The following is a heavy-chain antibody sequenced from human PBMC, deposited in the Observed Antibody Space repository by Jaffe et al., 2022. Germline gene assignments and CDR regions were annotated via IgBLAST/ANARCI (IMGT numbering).Heavy chain of an antibody. CDR1: GYSISSGYY. Sequence: QVQLQESGPGLVKPSETLSLTCAVSGYSISSGYYWGWIRQPPGKGLEWIGSIYHSGSTYYNPSLKSRVTISVDTSKNQFSLKLSSVTAADTAVYYCARLASAEYSSSWGVYFDYWGQGTLVTVSS. CDR2: IYHSGST. J-gene: IGHJ4*02. D-gene: IGHD6-13*01. V-gene: IGHV4-38-2*01. CDR3: ARLASAEYSSSWGVYFDY.